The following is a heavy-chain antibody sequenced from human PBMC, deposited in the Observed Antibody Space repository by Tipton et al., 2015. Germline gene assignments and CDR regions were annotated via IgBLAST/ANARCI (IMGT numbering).Heavy chain of an antibody. CDR1: GYIFSNYA. D-gene: IGHD3-22*01. CDR3: ARDHHYHTSGYYGETFDF. CDR2: VSTYNGNT. V-gene: IGHV1-18*01. J-gene: IGHJ4*02. Sequence: QSGAEVKKPGASVRVSCKASGYIFSNYAMNWVRQAPGQGLEWLGWVSTYNGNTNYTQTLQGRVTMTTDTSASTAYMELRSLRSADTAVYYCARDHHYHTSGYYGETFDFWGQGTLVTVSS.